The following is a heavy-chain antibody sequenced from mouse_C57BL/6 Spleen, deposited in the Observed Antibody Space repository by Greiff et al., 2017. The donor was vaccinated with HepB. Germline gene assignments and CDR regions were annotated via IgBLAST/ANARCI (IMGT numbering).Heavy chain of an antibody. V-gene: IGHV1-82*01. CDR3: AREVSPYWYFDV. Sequence: VQLQQSGPELVKPGASVKISCKASGYAFSSSWMNWVKQRPGKGLEWIGRIYPGDGDTNYNGKFKGKATLTADKSSSTAYMQLSSLTSEDSAVYFCAREVSPYWYFDVWGTGTTVTVSS. J-gene: IGHJ1*03. CDR1: GYAFSSSW. CDR2: IYPGDGDT.